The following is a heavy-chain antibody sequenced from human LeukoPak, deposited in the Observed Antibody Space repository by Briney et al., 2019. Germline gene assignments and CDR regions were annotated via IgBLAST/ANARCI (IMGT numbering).Heavy chain of an antibody. Sequence: PGGSLRLSCAASGFIFNTYDMHWVRQTTGKGLEWVSAIDSAGNTYYPGSVKGRFTISRENAKNSLYPQMNSLRAGDTAVYYCVREGPGSGWTYFDYWGQGTLVTVSS. CDR2: IDSAGNT. CDR1: GFIFNTYD. CDR3: VREGPGSGWTYFDY. V-gene: IGHV3-13*04. D-gene: IGHD6-19*01. J-gene: IGHJ4*02.